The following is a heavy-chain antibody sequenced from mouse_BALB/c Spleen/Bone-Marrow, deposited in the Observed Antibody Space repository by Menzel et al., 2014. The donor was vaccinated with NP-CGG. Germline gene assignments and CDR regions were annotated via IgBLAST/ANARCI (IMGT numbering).Heavy chain of an antibody. V-gene: IGHV5-17*02. J-gene: IGHJ2*01. D-gene: IGHD4-1*01. CDR1: GFTFSSFG. CDR2: ISSGSSTI. Sequence: EVQGVESGGGLVQPGGSRKLSCAASGFTFSSFGMHWVRQAPEKGLGWVAYISSGSSTIFYADTVKGRFTVSRDNPKNTLFLQMTNLRSEDTAMYYCTRGGNWDDFDYWGQGTTLTVSS. CDR3: TRGGNWDDFDY.